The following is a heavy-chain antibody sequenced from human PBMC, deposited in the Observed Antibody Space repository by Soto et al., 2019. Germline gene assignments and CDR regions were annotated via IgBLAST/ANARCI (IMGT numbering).Heavy chain of an antibody. Sequence: EVQLLESGGGLVQPGGSLRPSCAASGFTFSNYAMSWVRQAPGKGLEWVSTISDSGGSTYYAGSVKGRFTISRDNSKNTLYLQMNSLRPDDTAVYFSAKMSGRSFSPFDPWGRGTLVTVSS. D-gene: IGHD3-10*01. V-gene: IGHV3-23*01. J-gene: IGHJ5*02. CDR3: AKMSGRSFSPFDP. CDR1: GFTFSNYA. CDR2: ISDSGGST.